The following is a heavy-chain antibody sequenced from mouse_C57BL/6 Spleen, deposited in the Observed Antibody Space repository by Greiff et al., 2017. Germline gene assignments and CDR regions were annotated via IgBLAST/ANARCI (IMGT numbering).Heavy chain of an antibody. J-gene: IGHJ4*01. Sequence: QVQLQQPGAELVKPGASVKLSCKASGYTFTSYWMHWVKQRPGQGLEWIGMIHPNSGSTNYNEKFKSKDTLTVDKSSSTAYRQLSSLTSEDSAVYYCARSWDSSGYGSCYYAMDYWGQGTSVTVSS. D-gene: IGHD3-2*02. CDR3: ARSWDSSGYGSCYYAMDY. CDR1: GYTFTSYW. V-gene: IGHV1-64*01. CDR2: IHPNSGST.